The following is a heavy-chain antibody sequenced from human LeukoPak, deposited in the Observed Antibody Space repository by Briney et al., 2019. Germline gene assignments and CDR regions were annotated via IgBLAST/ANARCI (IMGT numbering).Heavy chain of an antibody. J-gene: IGHJ4*02. CDR2: IRVSGSTI. CDR1: GFTFSSYE. V-gene: IGHV3-48*03. Sequence: GGSLRLSCVVSGFTFSSYEMNWVRQAPGKGPEWVSYIRVSGSTIYYADSVKGRFTISRDNAMNSLYLQMNSLRAEDTAVYYCARRFYASDSWGQGTLVTVSS. CDR3: ARRFYASDS. D-gene: IGHD3-16*01.